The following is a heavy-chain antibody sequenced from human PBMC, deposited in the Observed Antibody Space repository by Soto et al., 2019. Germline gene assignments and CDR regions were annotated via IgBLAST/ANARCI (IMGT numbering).Heavy chain of an antibody. CDR2: ISSNGGST. J-gene: IGHJ5*02. CDR3: ARDRFSSKLGIAAAGFPFDP. CDR1: GFTFSSYA. V-gene: IGHV3-64*01. Sequence: PGGSLRLSCAASGFTFSSYAMHWVRQAPGKGLEYVSAISSNGGSTYYANSVKGRFTISRDNSKNTLYLQMGSLRAEDMAVYYCARDRFSSKLGIAAAGFPFDPWGQGTLVTVSS. D-gene: IGHD6-13*01.